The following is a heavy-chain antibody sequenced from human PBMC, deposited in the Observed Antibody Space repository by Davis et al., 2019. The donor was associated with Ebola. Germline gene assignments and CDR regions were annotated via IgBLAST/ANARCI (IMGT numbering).Heavy chain of an antibody. CDR2: ISSSGSTI. CDR1: GFTFSDYY. V-gene: IGHV3-11*01. J-gene: IGHJ3*02. D-gene: IGHD2-15*01. Sequence: PGGSLRLSCAASGFTFSDYYMSWIRQAPGKGLEWVSYISSSGSTIYYADSVKGRFTISRDNAKNSLYLQMNSLRAEDTAVYYCARDLLNDIVVPVAATDIWGQGTMVTVSS. CDR3: ARDLLNDIVVPVAATDI.